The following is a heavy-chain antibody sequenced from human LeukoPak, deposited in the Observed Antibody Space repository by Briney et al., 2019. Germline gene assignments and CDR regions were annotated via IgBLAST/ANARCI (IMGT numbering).Heavy chain of an antibody. V-gene: IGHV3-20*04. CDR1: GFTFDDYG. D-gene: IGHD4-17*01. CDR2: TNWNGGTT. CDR3: ARDPVTTD. Sequence: GGSLRLSCAASGFTFDDYGMSWVRQAPGKVLVWVSGTNWNGGTTDYADSVKGRFTISRDNAKNSLFLQMNSLRAEDTAFYYCARDPVTTDWGQGTLVTVSS. J-gene: IGHJ4*02.